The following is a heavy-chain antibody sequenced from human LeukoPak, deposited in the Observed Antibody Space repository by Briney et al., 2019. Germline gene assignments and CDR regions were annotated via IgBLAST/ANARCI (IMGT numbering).Heavy chain of an antibody. CDR2: IYYSGST. Sequence: SETLSLTCTVSGGSISSSNFYWGWIRQPPGKGLEWIGSIYYSGSTYYNPSLKSRVTISVDTSKNQFSLKLSSVTAADTAVYYCARDSYYDSRPSMWTYYYYYYMDVWGKGTTVTVSS. CDR1: GGSISSSNFY. J-gene: IGHJ6*03. CDR3: ARDSYYDSRPSMWTYYYYYYMDV. D-gene: IGHD3-22*01. V-gene: IGHV4-39*07.